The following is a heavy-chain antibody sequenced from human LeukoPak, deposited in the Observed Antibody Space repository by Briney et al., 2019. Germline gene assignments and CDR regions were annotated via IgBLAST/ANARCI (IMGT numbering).Heavy chain of an antibody. CDR1: RFTFSSYS. CDR3: ARVLVRRRFLEWLLFSFDY. J-gene: IGHJ4*02. Sequence: GGSLRLSCAASRFTFSSYSMNWVRQAPGKGLEWVSSISSSSDYIYYADSLKGRFTISRDNARNSLYLQMSSLRAEDTAVYYCARVLVRRRFLEWLLFSFDYWGQGTLVTVSS. CDR2: ISSSSDYI. V-gene: IGHV3-21*01. D-gene: IGHD3-3*01.